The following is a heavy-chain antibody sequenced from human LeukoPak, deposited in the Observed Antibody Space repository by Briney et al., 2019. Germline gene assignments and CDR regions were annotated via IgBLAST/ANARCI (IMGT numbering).Heavy chain of an antibody. J-gene: IGHJ4*02. CDR2: INLDGRDQ. Sequence: GGSLRLSCAASGFTFSNFWMNWVRQTPGQGLEWVATINLDGRDQYYVDSVKGRFTISRANAKNSLYLQMTSLRAEDTAMFYCARDRRDGYNVLDYWGQGTLVTVSS. CDR3: ARDRRDGYNVLDY. V-gene: IGHV3-7*01. D-gene: IGHD5-24*01. CDR1: GFTFSNFW.